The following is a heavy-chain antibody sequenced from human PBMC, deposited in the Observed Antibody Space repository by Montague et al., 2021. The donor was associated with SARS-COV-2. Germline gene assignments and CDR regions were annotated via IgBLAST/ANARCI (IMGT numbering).Heavy chain of an antibody. CDR1: GASIRSYY. CDR2: IYYTGAT. V-gene: IGHV4-59*01. Sequence: SETLSLTCSFSGASIRSYYWSWIRLPPGKPLEWLGYIYYTGATTHNPSLKSRVTISVDTSRSQFSLRLTSVTAADTAVYFCARFWSGYVDKWGQGTLVTVSS. CDR3: ARFWSGYVDK. J-gene: IGHJ4*02. D-gene: IGHD3-3*01.